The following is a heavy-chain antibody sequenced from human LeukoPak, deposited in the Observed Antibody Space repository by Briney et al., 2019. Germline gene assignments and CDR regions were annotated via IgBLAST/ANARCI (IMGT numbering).Heavy chain of an antibody. D-gene: IGHD3-16*01. CDR3: ARSPLRLGELNDAFDI. CDR1: GYTFTSYD. Sequence: GASVKVSCKASGYTFTSYDINWVRQATGQGLEWMGWMNPNSGNTGYAQKFQGRVTITRNTSISTAYMELSSLRSEDTAVYYCARSPLRLGELNDAFDIWGQGTMVTVSS. CDR2: MNPNSGNT. J-gene: IGHJ3*02. V-gene: IGHV1-8*03.